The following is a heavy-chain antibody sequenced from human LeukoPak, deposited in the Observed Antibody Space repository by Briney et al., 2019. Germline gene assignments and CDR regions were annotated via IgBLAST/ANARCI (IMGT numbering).Heavy chain of an antibody. V-gene: IGHV4-38-2*02. J-gene: IGHJ4*02. CDR3: ARDTVTTMYDYFDY. D-gene: IGHD4-17*01. CDR2: IYHSGST. CDR1: GYSISSGYY. Sequence: SETLSLTCAVSGYSISSGYYWGWIRQPPGKGLEWIGSIYHSGSTYYNPSLKSRVTISVDTSKNQFSLKLSSVTAADTAVYYCARDTVTTMYDYFDYWGQGTLVTVSS.